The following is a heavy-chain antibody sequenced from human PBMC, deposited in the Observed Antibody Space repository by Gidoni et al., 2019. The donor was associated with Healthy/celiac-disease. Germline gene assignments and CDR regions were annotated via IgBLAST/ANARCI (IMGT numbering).Heavy chain of an antibody. V-gene: IGHV3-30-3*01. CDR2: ISYDGSNK. CDR3: ARDEAYCGGDCYSFTYGAFDI. J-gene: IGHJ3*02. Sequence: QVQLVESGGGVVQPGRSLRLSCAAPGLPFSSYAMHWVRQAPGKGLEWVAVISYDGSNKYYADSVKGRFTISRDNSKNTLYLQMNSLRAEDTAVYYCARDEAYCGGDCYSFTYGAFDIWGQGTMVTVSS. CDR1: GLPFSSYA. D-gene: IGHD2-21*02.